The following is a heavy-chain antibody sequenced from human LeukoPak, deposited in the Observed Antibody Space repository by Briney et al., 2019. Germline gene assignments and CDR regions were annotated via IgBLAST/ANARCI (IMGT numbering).Heavy chain of an antibody. CDR3: ARRGVAVTHLDL. J-gene: IGHJ2*01. CDR1: GFTFSSYS. V-gene: IGHV3-48*02. CDR2: ISGGSATI. Sequence: PGGSLRLSCAASGFTFSSYSMNWVRQAPGKGLEWVSYISGGSATIYYADSVKGRFTISRDNAKNSLYLQMNGLRDEDTAVYYCARRGVAVTHLDLWGRGTLVTVSS. D-gene: IGHD6-19*01.